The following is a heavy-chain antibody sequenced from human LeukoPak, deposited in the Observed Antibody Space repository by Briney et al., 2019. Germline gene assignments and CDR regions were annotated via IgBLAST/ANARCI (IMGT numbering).Heavy chain of an antibody. CDR2: INDSGST. Sequence: SETLSLTCAVYGGSFSGYYWSWIRQPPGKGLEWIGEINDSGSTNYNPSLKSRVTISVDTYKNQFSLKLSSVTAADTAVYYCAKALYSTSSSYYYGMDVWGQGTTVTVSS. CDR3: AKALYSTSSSYYYGMDV. V-gene: IGHV4-34*01. J-gene: IGHJ6*02. D-gene: IGHD6-13*01. CDR1: GGSFSGYY.